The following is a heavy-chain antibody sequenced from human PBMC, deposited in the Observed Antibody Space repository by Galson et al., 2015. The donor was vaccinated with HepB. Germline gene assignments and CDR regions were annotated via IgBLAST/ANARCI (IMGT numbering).Heavy chain of an antibody. J-gene: IGHJ5*02. Sequence: SVKVSCKASGYTFTGYYMHWVRQAPGQGLEWMGWFNPNSGGTNYAQKFQGRVTMTRDTSISTAYMELSRLRSDDTAVYYCARDHSGSSKRGNWFDPWGQGTLVTVSS. CDR2: FNPNSGGT. CDR1: GYTFTGYY. D-gene: IGHD1-26*01. V-gene: IGHV1-2*02. CDR3: ARDHSGSSKRGNWFDP.